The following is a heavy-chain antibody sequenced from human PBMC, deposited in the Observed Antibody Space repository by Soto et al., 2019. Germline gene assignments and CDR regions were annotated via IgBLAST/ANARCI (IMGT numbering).Heavy chain of an antibody. V-gene: IGHV1-18*01. Sequence: QVQLVQSGAEVKKPGASVKVSCKASGYTFTSYGISWVRQAPGQGIEWMGWISAYNGNTNYAQKLQGRVTVSTGTSKSTAYMELRRLRSDDTAVYYCARGPSAYYDYVWGSYRYDNSFDPWGQGTLVTVSS. CDR2: ISAYNGNT. J-gene: IGHJ5*02. CDR1: GYTFTSYG. D-gene: IGHD3-16*02. CDR3: ARGPSAYYDYVWGSYRYDNSFDP.